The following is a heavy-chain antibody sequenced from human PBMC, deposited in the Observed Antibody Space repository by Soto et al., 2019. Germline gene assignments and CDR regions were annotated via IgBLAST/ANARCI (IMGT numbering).Heavy chain of an antibody. Sequence: SETLSLTCTVSGGSISSYYWSWIRQPAGKGLEWIERIYTSGSTNYNPSLKSRVTMSVDTSKNQFSLKLSSVTAADTAVYYCARGLYLGYSSGSYYYYGMDVWGQGTTVTVSS. CDR2: IYTSGST. D-gene: IGHD6-19*01. CDR3: ARGLYLGYSSGSYYYYGMDV. V-gene: IGHV4-4*07. J-gene: IGHJ6*02. CDR1: GGSISSYY.